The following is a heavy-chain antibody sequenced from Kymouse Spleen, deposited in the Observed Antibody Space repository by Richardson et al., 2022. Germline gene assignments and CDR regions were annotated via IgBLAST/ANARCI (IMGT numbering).Heavy chain of an antibody. D-gene: IGHD2-2*02. CDR1: GGSISSGGYY. J-gene: IGHJ6*02. V-gene: IGHV4-31*03. Sequence: QVQLQESGPGLVKPSQTLSLTCTVSGGSISSGGYYWSWIRQHPGKGLEWIGYIYYSGSTYYNPSLKSRVTISVDTSKNQFSLKLSSVTAADTAVYYCARDIVVVPAAIDYYYYYGMDVWGQGTTVTVSS. CDR2: IYYSGST. CDR3: ARDIVVVPAAIDYYYYYGMDV.